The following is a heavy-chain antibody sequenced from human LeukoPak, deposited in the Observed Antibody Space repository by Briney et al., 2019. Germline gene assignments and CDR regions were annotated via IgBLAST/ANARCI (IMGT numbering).Heavy chain of an antibody. Sequence: ASVKVSCKASGYTFTSYYMHWVRQAPGQGLEWMGIINPSGGSTSYAQKFQGRVTMTRDTSTSTVYMELSSLRSEDTAVYYCARDLQMNYYDSSGYYYHDAFDIWGPGTMVTVSS. CDR3: ARDLQMNYYDSSGYYYHDAFDI. CDR2: INPSGGST. D-gene: IGHD3-22*01. V-gene: IGHV1-46*01. CDR1: GYTFTSYY. J-gene: IGHJ3*02.